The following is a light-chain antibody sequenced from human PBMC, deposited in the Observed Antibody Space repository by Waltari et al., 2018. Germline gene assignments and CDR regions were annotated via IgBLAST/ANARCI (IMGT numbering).Light chain of an antibody. V-gene: IGLV2-14*03. CDR1: SSDVGRYNY. Sequence: QSALTQPASVSGSPGQSITVSCTGTSSDVGRYNYVSWYQQHPGKAPKLLIYDVNTRPSGVSDRFSGSKSGNTASLTISGLQAEDEADYYCTSFTTTNTYVFGSGTEVTV. CDR3: TSFTTTNTYV. J-gene: IGLJ1*01. CDR2: DVN.